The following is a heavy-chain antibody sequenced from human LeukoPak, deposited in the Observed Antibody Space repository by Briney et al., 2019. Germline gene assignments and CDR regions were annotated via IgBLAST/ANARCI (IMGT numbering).Heavy chain of an antibody. V-gene: IGHV3-74*01. J-gene: IGHJ4*02. CDR3: ARDLAYGGDY. CDR1: GLTFRSDW. Sequence: GGSLRLSCAAPGLTFRSDWMHWGRQPPGKGPEWIPRISGDGSTTTYADSVKGRFTISRDNAKNTLYLQMSSLRAEDTAVYYCARDLAYGGDYWGQGTLVTVSS. CDR2: ISGDGSTT. D-gene: IGHD4-23*01.